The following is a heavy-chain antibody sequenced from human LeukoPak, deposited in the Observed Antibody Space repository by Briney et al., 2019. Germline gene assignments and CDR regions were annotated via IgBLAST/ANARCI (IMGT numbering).Heavy chain of an antibody. CDR2: IYGSGST. CDR3: ARVKRGYSLYYMDV. Sequence: PSETLSLTCTVSGGSIRSYWSWIRQPAGKGLEWIGRIYGSGSTDYNPSLKSRVTISVDTSKNQFSLKLSSVTAADTAVYYCARVKRGYSLYYMDVWGKGTTVTISS. V-gene: IGHV4-4*07. D-gene: IGHD5-18*01. CDR1: GGSIRSY. J-gene: IGHJ6*03.